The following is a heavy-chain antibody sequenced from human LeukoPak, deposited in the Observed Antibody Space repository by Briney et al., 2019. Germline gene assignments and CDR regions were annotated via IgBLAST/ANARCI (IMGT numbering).Heavy chain of an antibody. CDR3: ATHKTTGYSGSSYLYTPPDY. Sequence: ASVKVSCKASGYTFTSYDINWVRQATGQGLEWMGWINAGNGNTKYSQKFQGRVTITRDTSASTAYMELSSLRSEDTAVYYCATHKTTGYSGSSYLYTPPDYRGQGTLVTVSS. J-gene: IGHJ4*02. CDR2: INAGNGNT. D-gene: IGHD1-26*01. V-gene: IGHV1-3*01. CDR1: GYTFTSYD.